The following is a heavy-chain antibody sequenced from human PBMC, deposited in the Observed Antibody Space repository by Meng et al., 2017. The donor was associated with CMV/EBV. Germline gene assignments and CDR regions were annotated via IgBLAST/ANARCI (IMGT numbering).Heavy chain of an antibody. CDR3: ARDRIQSYFDY. CDR2: ISYDGSNK. D-gene: IGHD5-18*01. J-gene: IGHJ4*02. V-gene: IGHV3-30-3*01. Sequence: SCAASGFTFSSYAMHWVRQAPGKGREWVAVISYDGSNKYYADSVKGRFTISRDNSKNTLYLQMNSLRAEDTAVYYCARDRIQSYFDYWGQGTLVTVSS. CDR1: GFTFSSYA.